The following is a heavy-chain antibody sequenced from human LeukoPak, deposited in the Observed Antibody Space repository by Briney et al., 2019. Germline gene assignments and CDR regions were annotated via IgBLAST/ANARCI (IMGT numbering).Heavy chain of an antibody. J-gene: IGHJ4*02. CDR1: GYTFTSYS. V-gene: IGHV7-4-1*02. CDR3: ARAQPLAARPVPADY. CDR2: INTNTGNP. Sequence: ASVKVSCKASGYTFTSYSMNWVRQAPGQGLEWLGWINTNTGNPTYAQGFTGRFVFSLDTSVNTAYLQISSLKAEDTAVYYCARAQPLAARPVPADYWGQGTLVTVSS. D-gene: IGHD6-6*01.